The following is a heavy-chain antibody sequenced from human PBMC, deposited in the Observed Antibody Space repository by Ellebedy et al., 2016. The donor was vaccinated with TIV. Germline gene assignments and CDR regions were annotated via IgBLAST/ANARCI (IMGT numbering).Heavy chain of an antibody. V-gene: IGHV5-51*04. J-gene: IGHJ6*02. CDR3: ARGGPNDHTWDYYHYGLDV. D-gene: IGHD1-14*01. CDR1: GYSFISYW. CDR2: IHPRDSQT. Sequence: GESLKISXEASGYSFISYWIGWVRQTPGKGLEWMGIIHPRDSQTRYSPSFQGQVTISADEPINIAYLQWTSLKASDTATYFCARGGPNDHTWDYYHYGLDVWGQGTTVTVSS.